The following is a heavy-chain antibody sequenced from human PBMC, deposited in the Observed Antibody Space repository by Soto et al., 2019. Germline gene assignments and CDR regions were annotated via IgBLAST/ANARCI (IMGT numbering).Heavy chain of an antibody. J-gene: IGHJ6*02. CDR2: LDGAGGRT. Sequence: GGSLRLSCLASGFTFSDYAITWVRHVPGRGLEWVASLDGAGGRTYYADSVGGRFTISRDNSQNTLFLQMKRLTVDDTAIYYCAAPRDEYGSGVSWFTYGMDIWGQGTTVTVSS. V-gene: IGHV3-23*01. D-gene: IGHD3-10*01. CDR3: AAPRDEYGSGVSWFTYGMDI. CDR1: GFTFSDYA.